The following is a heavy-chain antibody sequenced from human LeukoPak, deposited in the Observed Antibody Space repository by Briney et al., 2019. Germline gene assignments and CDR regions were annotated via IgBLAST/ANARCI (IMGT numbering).Heavy chain of an antibody. D-gene: IGHD6-19*01. CDR2: IYYIGST. J-gene: IGHJ4*02. CDR3: ARVGPLSGSYDFDC. V-gene: IGHV4-59*01. Sequence: PSETLSLTCTVSGGSISSYYWSWIRQPPGKGLEWIGYIYYIGSTNYNPSLKSRVTISVDTSKNQFSLKLSSVTAADTAVYYCARVGPLSGSYDFDCWGQGTLVTVSS. CDR1: GGSISSYY.